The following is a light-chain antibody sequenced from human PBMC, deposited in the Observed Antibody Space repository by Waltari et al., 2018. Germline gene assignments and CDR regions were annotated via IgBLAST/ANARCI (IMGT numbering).Light chain of an antibody. CDR2: EVS. V-gene: IGKV2-29*02. J-gene: IGKJ3*01. CDR1: QNIRDKT. Sequence: VLTQPPSVSVAPGKTARISCAGQNIRDKTVYWYQQKPGQSPQLLIYEVSSRFSGVPDRFSGSGSGTDFTLKISRVEAEDVGVYYCMQRLEFPYSFGPGTKVDIK. CDR3: MQRLEFPYS.